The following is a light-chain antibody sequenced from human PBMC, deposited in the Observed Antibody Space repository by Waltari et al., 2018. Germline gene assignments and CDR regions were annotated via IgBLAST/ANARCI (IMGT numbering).Light chain of an antibody. CDR3: QQHYSSPYT. J-gene: IGKJ2*01. CDR1: QNLLYSANSNNY. V-gene: IGKV4-1*01. CDR2: WAS. Sequence: DIVMTQSPDSLAVSLGERATIKCKSSQNLLYSANSNNYLAWYQQKPGQPPKLLIYWASSRETGVPDRFSGSGAGTDVTLTISSLQAEDVAVYYCQQHYSSPYTSGQGTKLEI.